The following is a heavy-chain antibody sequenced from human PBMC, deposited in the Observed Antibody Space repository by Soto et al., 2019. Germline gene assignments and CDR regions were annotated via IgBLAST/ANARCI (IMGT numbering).Heavy chain of an antibody. CDR2: VSTDGAT. D-gene: IGHD3-9*01. Sequence: SETLSLTCTVSDDFISSYYWNWIRQPAGKGLEWIGRVSTDGATNYNPSLESRVTMSVDTSKNQFSLKLTSVTASDTAVYFCARADYEILTGSYAMDVWGQGTTVTVSS. V-gene: IGHV4-4*07. J-gene: IGHJ6*02. CDR3: ARADYEILTGSYAMDV. CDR1: DDFISSYY.